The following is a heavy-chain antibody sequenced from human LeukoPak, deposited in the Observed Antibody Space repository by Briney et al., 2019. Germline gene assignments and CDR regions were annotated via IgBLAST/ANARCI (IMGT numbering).Heavy chain of an antibody. Sequence: KPSETLSLTCAVYGGSFSGYYWSWIRQPPGKGLEWIGTIYYSGSTYYNPSLKSRVTISVDTSNDQFSLKLSSVTAADTALYYCATYCSSSSCPHRRAFDIWGQGTMVTVSS. CDR2: IYYSGST. J-gene: IGHJ3*02. V-gene: IGHV4-34*01. D-gene: IGHD2-2*01. CDR1: GGSFSGYY. CDR3: ATYCSSSSCPHRRAFDI.